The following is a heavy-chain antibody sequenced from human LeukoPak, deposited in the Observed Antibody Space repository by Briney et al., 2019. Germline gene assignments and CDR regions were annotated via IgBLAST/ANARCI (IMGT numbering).Heavy chain of an antibody. Sequence: PSETLSLTCAVSGGSISSGGYSWSWIRQPPGKGLEWIGYIYHSGSTYYNPSLKSRVTISVDTSKNQFSLKLSSVTAADTAVYYCARGHAALGRGDYYGIDVWGQGTTVTVSS. V-gene: IGHV4-30-2*01. CDR2: IYHSGST. CDR1: GGSISSGGYS. J-gene: IGHJ6*02. D-gene: IGHD6-6*01. CDR3: ARGHAALGRGDYYGIDV.